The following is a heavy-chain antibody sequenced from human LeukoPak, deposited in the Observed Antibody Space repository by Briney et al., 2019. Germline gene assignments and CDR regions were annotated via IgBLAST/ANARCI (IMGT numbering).Heavy chain of an antibody. Sequence: PGGSLRLSCAASGFTFSSYGMHWVRQAPGKGLEWVAVISYDGSNEYYADSVKGRFTISRDNSKNTLYLQMNSLRAEDTAVYYCAKERIAVAGGYLDYWGQGTLVTVSS. V-gene: IGHV3-30*18. CDR2: ISYDGSNE. CDR3: AKERIAVAGGYLDY. J-gene: IGHJ4*02. CDR1: GFTFSSYG. D-gene: IGHD6-19*01.